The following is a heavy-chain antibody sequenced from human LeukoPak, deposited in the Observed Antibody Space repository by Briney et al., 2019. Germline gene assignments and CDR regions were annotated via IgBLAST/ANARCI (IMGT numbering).Heavy chain of an antibody. J-gene: IGHJ5*02. Sequence: PSGTLSLTCAVSGGSISSSNWWSWVRQPPGKGLEWIGEIYHSGSTNYNPSLKSRVTISVDKSKNQFSLKLSSVTAADTAVYYCARDLSGYYDSSGPRGFDPWGQGTLVTVSS. D-gene: IGHD3-22*01. CDR1: GGSISSSNW. CDR2: IYHSGST. CDR3: ARDLSGYYDSSGPRGFDP. V-gene: IGHV4-4*02.